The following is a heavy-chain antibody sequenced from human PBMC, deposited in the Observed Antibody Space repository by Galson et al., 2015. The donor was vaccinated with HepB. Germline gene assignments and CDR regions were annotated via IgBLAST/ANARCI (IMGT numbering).Heavy chain of an antibody. CDR1: GFTFSSHA. D-gene: IGHD4-23*01. J-gene: IGHJ4*02. CDR3: VRERRWSFDY. CDR2: ISYDESIK. V-gene: IGHV3-30-3*01. Sequence: SLRLSCAASGFTFSSHAMHWVRQAPGKGLQWVAVISYDESIKNYADSVKGRFTISRDNSQNTLYMQMNSLGADDTAVYYCVRERRWSFDYWGQGTLVTVSS.